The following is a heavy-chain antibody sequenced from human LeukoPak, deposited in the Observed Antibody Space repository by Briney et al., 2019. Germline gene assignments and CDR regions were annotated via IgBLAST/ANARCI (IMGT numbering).Heavy chain of an antibody. J-gene: IGHJ4*02. CDR3: ARDKADDYGDYFDY. V-gene: IGHV3-23*01. CDR1: GFTFSSYA. D-gene: IGHD4-17*01. CDR2: ISGSGGTI. Sequence: GGSLRLSCAASGFTFSSYAMSWVRQAPGKGLEWVSAISGSGGTIYYADSVKGRFTISRDNAKNSLYLQMNSLRAEDTAVYYCARDKADDYGDYFDYWGQGTLVTVSS.